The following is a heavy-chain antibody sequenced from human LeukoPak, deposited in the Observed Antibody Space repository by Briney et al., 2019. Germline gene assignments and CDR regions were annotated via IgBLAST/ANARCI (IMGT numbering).Heavy chain of an antibody. CDR1: GFSFSSFG. CDR3: AKAGYSSGWRNFGY. CDR2: ISYDGSNT. V-gene: IGHV3-30*18. Sequence: GGSLRLSCTASGFSFSSFGMHWVRQAPGKGLEWVGVISYDGSNTFYAHSVKGRFTISRDNSKNTLYLQMNSLRAEDTAVFCCAKAGYSSGWRNFGYWGQGTLVTVCS. D-gene: IGHD6-19*01. J-gene: IGHJ4*02.